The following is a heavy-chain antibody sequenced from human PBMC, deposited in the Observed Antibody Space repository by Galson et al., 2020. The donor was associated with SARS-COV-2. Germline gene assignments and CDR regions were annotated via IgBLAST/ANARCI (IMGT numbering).Heavy chain of an antibody. CDR2: IGTAGYT. J-gene: IGHJ6*03. V-gene: IGHV3-13*01. CDR3: ARGNTDIVVVPAARGRTYYDSYMDV. Sequence: GGSLRLSCAASGFTFSSYDMHWVRQATGKGLEWVSAIGTAGYTYYPGSVKGRFTISRETAKNSLYLQMNSLRAGDTAVYYCARGNTDIVVVPAARGRTYYDSYMDVWGKGTTVTVSS. D-gene: IGHD2-2*01. CDR1: GFTFSSYD.